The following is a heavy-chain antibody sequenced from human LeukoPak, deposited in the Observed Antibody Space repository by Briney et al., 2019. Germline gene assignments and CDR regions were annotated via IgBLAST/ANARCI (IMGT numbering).Heavy chain of an antibody. J-gene: IGHJ6*03. CDR1: GFTFSSYA. CDR3: AKDNQLLLWYYYMDV. CDR2: ISYDGSNK. Sequence: GGSLRLSCAASGFTFSSYAMHWVRQAPGKGLEWVAVISYDGSNKYYADSVKGRFTISRDNSKNTLYLQMNSLRAEDTAVYYCAKDNQLLLWYYYMDVWGKGTTVTVSS. D-gene: IGHD2-15*01. V-gene: IGHV3-30-3*01.